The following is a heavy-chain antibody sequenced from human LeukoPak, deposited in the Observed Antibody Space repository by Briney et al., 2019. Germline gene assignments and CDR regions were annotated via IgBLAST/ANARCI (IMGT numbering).Heavy chain of an antibody. Sequence: GGSLRLSCAASGFTFSSYAMSWVRQAPGKGLEWVSAISGGGGSTYYADSVKGRFTISRDNSKNTLYLQMNSLRAEDTAVYYCATERELLNCFDYWGQRTLVTVSS. V-gene: IGHV3-23*01. J-gene: IGHJ4*02. CDR1: GFTFSSYA. CDR2: ISGGGGST. D-gene: IGHD3-10*01. CDR3: ATERELLNCFDY.